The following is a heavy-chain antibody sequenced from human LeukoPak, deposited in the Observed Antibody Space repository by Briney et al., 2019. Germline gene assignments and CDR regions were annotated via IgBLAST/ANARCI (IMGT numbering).Heavy chain of an antibody. CDR3: ARDQCSGGSCYSTTNWSDP. J-gene: IGHJ5*02. V-gene: IGHV1-69*05. Sequence: ASVKVSCKASGGTFSSYAISWVRQAPGQGLEWMGGIIPIFGTANYAQKFQGRVTITTDESTSTAYMELSSLRSEDTAVYYCARDQCSGGSCYSTTNWSDPWGQGTLVTVSS. CDR2: IIPIFGTA. CDR1: GGTFSSYA. D-gene: IGHD2-15*01.